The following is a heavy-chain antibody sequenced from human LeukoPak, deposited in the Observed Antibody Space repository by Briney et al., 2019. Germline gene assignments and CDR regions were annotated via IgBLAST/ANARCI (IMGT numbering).Heavy chain of an antibody. CDR2: IYTSGST. CDR3: ARLGGYCSSTSCYTGPYYYYYMDV. D-gene: IGHD2-2*02. CDR1: GGSISSYY. J-gene: IGHJ6*03. V-gene: IGHV4-4*09. Sequence: SETLSLTCTVSGGSISSYYWSWIRQPPGKGLEWIGYIYTSGSTNYNPSLKSRVTISVDTSKNQFSLKLSSVTAADTAVYYCARLGGYCSSTSCYTGPYYYYYMDVWGKGTTVTVSS.